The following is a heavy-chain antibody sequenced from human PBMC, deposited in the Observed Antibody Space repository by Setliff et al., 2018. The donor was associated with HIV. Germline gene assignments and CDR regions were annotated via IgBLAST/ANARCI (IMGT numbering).Heavy chain of an antibody. J-gene: IGHJ6*03. CDR1: GFTFSDHY. D-gene: IGHD3-10*01. Sequence: GGSLRLSCAASGFTFSDHYMDWVRQAPGKGLEWVGRSRNKANSYTTEYAASVKGRFTIPRDDSKNSLYLQMNSLKTEDTAVYYCARGRLLWSGSYYYYYMDVRGKGTTVTVSS. CDR3: ARGRLLWSGSYYYYYMDV. CDR2: SRNKANSYTT. V-gene: IGHV3-72*01.